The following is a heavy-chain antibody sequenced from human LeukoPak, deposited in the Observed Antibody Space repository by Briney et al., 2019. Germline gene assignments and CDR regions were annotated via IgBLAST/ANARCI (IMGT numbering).Heavy chain of an antibody. CDR2: INHSGST. V-gene: IGHV4-39*07. J-gene: IGHJ4*02. CDR3: ARRRGYSSSWYPFDY. Sequence: PSETLSLACTVSGGSISSSSYYWGWIRQPPGKGLEWIGEINHSGSTNYNPSLKSRVTISVDTSKNQFSLKLSSVTAADTAVYYCARRRGYSSSWYPFDYWGQGTLVTVSS. CDR1: GGSISSSSYY. D-gene: IGHD6-13*01.